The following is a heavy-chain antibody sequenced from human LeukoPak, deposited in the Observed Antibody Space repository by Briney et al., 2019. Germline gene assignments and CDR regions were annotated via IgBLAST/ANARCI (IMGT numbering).Heavy chain of an antibody. D-gene: IGHD2-2*02. CDR1: AFTFSSYG. Sequence: GGSLRLSCAASAFTFSSYGMHWVRQAPGQGLEWVAFIRYDGSDKDYADSVKGRFTISRDNSKNTLCLQMNSLRPEDTAVYYCANHENHLLYDGLYFQHWGQGTLVTVSS. J-gene: IGHJ1*01. CDR2: IRYDGSDK. CDR3: ANHENHLLYDGLYFQH. V-gene: IGHV3-30*02.